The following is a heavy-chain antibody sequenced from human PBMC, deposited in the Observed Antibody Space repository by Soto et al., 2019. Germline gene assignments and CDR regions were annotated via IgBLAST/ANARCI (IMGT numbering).Heavy chain of an antibody. CDR3: ANPYYDFWSGYPKTSDY. Sequence: EVQLLESGGGLVQPGGSLRLSCAASGFTFSNYAMSWVRQAPGKGLEWVTGISGGGVSTYYADSVKGRFTISRDNSKSTLYLQMNSLRAEDTAVYYCANPYYDFWSGYPKTSDYWGQGTLVTVSS. CDR2: ISGGGVST. D-gene: IGHD3-3*01. CDR1: GFTFSNYA. J-gene: IGHJ4*02. V-gene: IGHV3-23*01.